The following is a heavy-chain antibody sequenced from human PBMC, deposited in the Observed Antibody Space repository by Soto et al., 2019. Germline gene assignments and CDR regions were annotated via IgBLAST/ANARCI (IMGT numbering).Heavy chain of an antibody. V-gene: IGHV4-4*07. CDR1: GCSISSYY. Sequence: QVQLQESGPGLLKPWETLSLTCTVSGCSISSYYWSWIRQPAGKGLEWIGRIYTSGSTNYNPSLKIRVTMSVDTSQNQFSLKLGSVTAADTSVYYCARACSSNRSDDVFDYWGQGPLVTVSS. J-gene: IGHJ4*02. D-gene: IGHD2-2*01. CDR3: ARACSSNRSDDVFDY. CDR2: IYTSGST.